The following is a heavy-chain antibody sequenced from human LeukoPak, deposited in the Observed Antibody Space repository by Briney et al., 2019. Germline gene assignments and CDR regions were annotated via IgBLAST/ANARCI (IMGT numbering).Heavy chain of an antibody. V-gene: IGHV3-23*01. CDR3: ARSIAVAGIDY. CDR1: GFTLRSYA. Sequence: PGGSLRLSCAASGFTLRSYAMSWVRQAPGKGLEWVSGVSGSGSTYYADSVKGRFTISRDNSKNTLYLQMNSLRAEDTAVYYCARSIAVAGIDYWGQGTLVTVSS. CDR2: VSGSGST. D-gene: IGHD6-19*01. J-gene: IGHJ4*02.